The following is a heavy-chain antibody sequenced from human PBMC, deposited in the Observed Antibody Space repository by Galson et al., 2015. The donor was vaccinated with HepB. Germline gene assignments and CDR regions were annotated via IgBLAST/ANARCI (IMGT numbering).Heavy chain of an antibody. CDR2: IYPGDSDT. CDR1: GHSFNTYW. D-gene: IGHD5-24*01. CDR3: ARSRRWTQTFAKAAGGGGTIRADAFDV. V-gene: IGHV5-51*01. J-gene: IGHJ3*01. Sequence: QSGAEVKKPGESLKISCEGSGHSFNTYWIGWVRQMPGKGLEWMGIIYPGDSDTKYSPSFRGQVIISADKSINTAYLRWSSLKASDTAMYYCARSRRWTQTFAKAAGGGGTIRADAFDVWGQGTMVTVSS.